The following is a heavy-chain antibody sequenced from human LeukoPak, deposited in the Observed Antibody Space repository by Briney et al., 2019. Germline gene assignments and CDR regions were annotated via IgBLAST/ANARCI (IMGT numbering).Heavy chain of an antibody. V-gene: IGHV4-34*01. J-gene: IGHJ4*02. Sequence: PSETLSLTCAVYGGSFSGYYWSWIRQPPRKGLEWIGEINHSGSTNYNPSLKSRVTISVDTSKNQFSLKLSSVTAADTAVYYCARFVYGGDAFDYWGQGTLVTVSS. CDR1: GGSFSGYY. CDR2: INHSGST. D-gene: IGHD4-23*01. CDR3: ARFVYGGDAFDY.